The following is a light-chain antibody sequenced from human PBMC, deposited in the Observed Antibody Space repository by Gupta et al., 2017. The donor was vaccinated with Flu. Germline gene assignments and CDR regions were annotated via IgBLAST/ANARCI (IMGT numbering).Light chain of an antibody. V-gene: IGKV2-30*01. CDR2: QVS. CDR1: QSLVYSDGNIY. Sequence: DVVMTQSPLSLPVTLGQPASISCRSSQSLVYSDGNIYLHWFQQRPGQSPRRLIYQVSHRESGVPDRFSGSGSGTVFTLKISRVEAEDVGVYYCMQGSRWPWAFGQGTKVEIK. CDR3: MQGSRWPWA. J-gene: IGKJ1*01.